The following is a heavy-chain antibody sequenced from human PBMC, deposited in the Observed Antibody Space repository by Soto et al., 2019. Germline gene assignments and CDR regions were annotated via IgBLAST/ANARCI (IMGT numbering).Heavy chain of an antibody. Sequence: AFVTLSVPCTVSGVNISSYYWIWIRQPPGKGLEWIGYIYYSGSTNYNPSLKSRVTISVDTSKNQFSLKLSSVTAADTAVYYCARTLYSYGPRFDYWGQGTLVTVSS. J-gene: IGHJ4*02. CDR3: ARTLYSYGPRFDY. CDR2: IYYSGST. D-gene: IGHD5-18*01. CDR1: GVNISSYY. V-gene: IGHV4-59*01.